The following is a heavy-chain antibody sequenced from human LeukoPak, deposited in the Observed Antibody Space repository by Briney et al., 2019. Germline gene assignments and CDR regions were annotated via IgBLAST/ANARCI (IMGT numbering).Heavy chain of an antibody. CDR2: INHSGNT. Sequence: SETLSLTCAVYGGSFSGYYWSWIRQPPRKGLEWIGEINHSGNTKYNPSLKSRVTISVDTSKNQFSLKLNSVTAADTAVYYCASRGGYRFRFTDYYYYYMDVWGNGTTVTVSS. D-gene: IGHD5-12*01. CDR1: GGSFSGYY. CDR3: ASRGGYRFRFTDYYYYYMDV. J-gene: IGHJ6*03. V-gene: IGHV4-34*01.